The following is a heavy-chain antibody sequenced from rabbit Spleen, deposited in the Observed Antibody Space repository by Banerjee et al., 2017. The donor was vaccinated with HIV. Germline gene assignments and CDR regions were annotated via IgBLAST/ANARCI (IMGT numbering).Heavy chain of an antibody. CDR3: ARDTGSSFSSYGMDL. V-gene: IGHV1S40*01. J-gene: IGHJ6*01. Sequence: QSLEESGGDLVKPGASLTLTCIASGFDLSSYYYMCWVRQAPGKGLEWISCITGSSSGFVYSATWAKGRFTCSKTSSTTVTLQMTSLTVADTATYFCARDTGSSFSSYGMDLWGPGTLVTVS. D-gene: IGHD8-1*01. CDR1: GFDLSSYYY. CDR2: ITGSSSGFV.